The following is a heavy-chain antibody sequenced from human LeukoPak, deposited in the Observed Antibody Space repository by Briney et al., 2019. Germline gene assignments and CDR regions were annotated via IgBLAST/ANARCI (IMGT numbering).Heavy chain of an antibody. J-gene: IGHJ4*02. V-gene: IGHV4-39*01. CDR3: ASENSGTSYYFDY. Sequence: SETLSLTCTVSGGSISSSSYYLGWIRQPPGEGLEWIGSIYYSGSTYYNPSLKSRVTISVDTSKNQFSLKLSSVTAADTAVYYCASENSGTSYYFDYWGQGTLVTVSS. CDR2: IYYSGST. CDR1: GGSISSSSYY. D-gene: IGHD5-12*01.